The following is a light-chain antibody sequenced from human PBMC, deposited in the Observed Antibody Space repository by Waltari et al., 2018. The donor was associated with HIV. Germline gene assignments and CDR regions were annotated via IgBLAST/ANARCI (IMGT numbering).Light chain of an antibody. V-gene: IGLV1-47*01. J-gene: IGLJ2*01. CDR2: AND. Sequence: QSVLTQSPSVSGTPGQRVTIPCSGSSANIGSNFVFWYQQIPRTAPNPLMYANDERPLGVPDRFSGSKSGTSASLAISGLRPEDEADYYCAAWDDSLSGVVFGGGTKVTVL. CDR3: AAWDDSLSGVV. CDR1: SANIGSNF.